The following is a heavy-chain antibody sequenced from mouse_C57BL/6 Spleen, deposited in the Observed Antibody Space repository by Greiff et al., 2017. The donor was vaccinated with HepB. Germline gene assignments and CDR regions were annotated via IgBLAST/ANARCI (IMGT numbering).Heavy chain of an antibody. CDR1: GYSITSGYY. J-gene: IGHJ2*01. V-gene: IGHV3-6*01. CDR2: ISYDGSN. CDR3: ARVLLDYFDY. Sequence: EVKLQESGPGLVKPSQSLSLTCSVTGYSITSGYYWNWIRQFPGNKLEWMGYISYDGSNNYNPSLKNRISITRDTSKNQFFLKLNSVTTEDTATYYCARVLLDYFDYWGQGTTLTVSS. D-gene: IGHD6-1*01.